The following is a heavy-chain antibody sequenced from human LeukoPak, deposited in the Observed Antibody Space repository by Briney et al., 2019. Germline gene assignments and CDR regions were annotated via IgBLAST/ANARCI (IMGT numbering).Heavy chain of an antibody. CDR2: INPNNGGT. Sequence: GASVKVSCKASGYTFIGYYMHWVRQAPEHGLEWMGWINPNNGGTNYAQKFQGRVTMTRDTSISTAYMGLSRLRSDDTAVYFCAREARVGGSFDYWGQGTLVTVSS. CDR3: AREARVGGSFDY. D-gene: IGHD3-16*01. V-gene: IGHV1-2*02. J-gene: IGHJ4*02. CDR1: GYTFIGYY.